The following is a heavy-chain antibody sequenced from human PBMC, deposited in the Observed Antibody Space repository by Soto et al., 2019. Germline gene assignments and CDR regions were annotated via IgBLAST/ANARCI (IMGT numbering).Heavy chain of an antibody. CDR1: GFTFTRYS. CDR3: ARESEDLSSNLDY. CDR2: ISSTTSYI. V-gene: IGHV3-21*06. Sequence: PGGSLRLSCAASGFTFTRYSMNWVRQAPGKGLEWVASISSTTSYIYYGESLKGRLTISRDNAKNSMYLQMNTLRAEDTAVYYCARESEDLSSNLDYWGQGT. J-gene: IGHJ4*02.